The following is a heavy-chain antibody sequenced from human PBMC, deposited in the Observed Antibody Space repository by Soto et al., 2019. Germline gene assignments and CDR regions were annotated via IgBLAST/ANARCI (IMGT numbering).Heavy chain of an antibody. CDR2: INPNSGGT. J-gene: IGHJ4*02. D-gene: IGHD1-1*01. CDR1: GYTFTGYY. CDR3: ARRAETNGWNGFGADKYYFDF. V-gene: IGHV1-2*02. Sequence: ASVKVSCKASGYTFTGYYMHWVRQAPGQGLEWMGWINPNSGGTNYAQKFQGRVTMTRDTSISTAHMELSSLRSEDTAVYYCARRAETNGWNGFGADKYYFDFWGQGTLVTVSS.